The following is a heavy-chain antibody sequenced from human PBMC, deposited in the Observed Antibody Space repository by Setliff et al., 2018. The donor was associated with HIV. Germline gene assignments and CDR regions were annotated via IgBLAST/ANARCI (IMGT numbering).Heavy chain of an antibody. CDR1: GDSVTTSSW. Sequence: SETLSLTCAVSGDSVTTSSWWSWVRQSPGKGLEWIAYIHHSGNAYYTPSLQSRATISVDTSKNQFSLKLNSVTAADTAVYFCAREVDKRQDSDAFDIWGPGTMVTVSS. CDR3: AREVDKRQDSDAFDI. CDR2: IHHSGNA. D-gene: IGHD2-15*01. J-gene: IGHJ3*02. V-gene: IGHV4-4*02.